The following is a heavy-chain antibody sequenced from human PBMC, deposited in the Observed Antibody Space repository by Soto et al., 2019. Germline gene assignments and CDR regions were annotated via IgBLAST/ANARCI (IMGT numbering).Heavy chain of an antibody. CDR3: ARTGGLTDKYYYYYYGMDV. CDR2: IYYSGST. V-gene: IGHV4-31*03. D-gene: IGHD5-12*01. CDR1: GGSISGGGYY. J-gene: IGHJ6*02. Sequence: PSETLSLTCTVSGGSISGGGYYWSGIRHHPGKGLEWIGYIYYSGSTYYNPSLKSRVTISVDTSKNQFSLKLSSVTAADTAVYYRARTGGLTDKYYYYYYGMDVWGQGTTVTVSS.